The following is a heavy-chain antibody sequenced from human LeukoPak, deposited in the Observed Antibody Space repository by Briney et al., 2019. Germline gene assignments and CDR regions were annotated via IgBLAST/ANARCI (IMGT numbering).Heavy chain of an antibody. CDR3: ARRDCSGGSCYSVLYY. D-gene: IGHD2-15*01. Sequence: ASVKNSCKASGYTFTGYYMHWVRQAPGQGLEWMGWINPNSGGTNYAQKFQGRVTMTRDTSISTAYMELSSLRSEDTAVYYCARRDCSGGSCYSVLYYWGQGTLVTVSS. CDR1: GYTFTGYY. CDR2: INPNSGGT. V-gene: IGHV1-2*02. J-gene: IGHJ4*02.